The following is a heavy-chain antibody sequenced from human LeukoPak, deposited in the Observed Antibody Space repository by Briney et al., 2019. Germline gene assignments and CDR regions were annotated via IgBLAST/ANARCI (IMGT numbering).Heavy chain of an antibody. Sequence: GESLKISCKGSGYSFTSYWIGWVRQMPGKGLEWMGIIYHGDSDTRYSPSLQGQVTISADKSISTAYLQWSSLKAADTAMYYCARQDSSGYYSDAFDIWGQGTMVTVSS. V-gene: IGHV5-51*01. CDR3: ARQDSSGYYSDAFDI. J-gene: IGHJ3*02. CDR2: IYHGDSDT. D-gene: IGHD3-22*01. CDR1: GYSFTSYW.